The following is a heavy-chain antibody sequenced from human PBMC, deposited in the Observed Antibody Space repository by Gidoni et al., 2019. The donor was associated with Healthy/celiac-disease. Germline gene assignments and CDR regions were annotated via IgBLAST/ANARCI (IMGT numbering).Heavy chain of an antibody. D-gene: IGHD3-3*01. Sequence: EVQLVESGGGLVTPGGSLRLSCAASGFPVSTSSVNWVRQAPGKGLEWVSSIRISSSYIYYADSVKGRFTISRDNAKNSLYLQMNSLRAEDTAVYYCARDGGPGEAFDIWGQGTMVTVSS. J-gene: IGHJ3*02. CDR3: ARDGGPGEAFDI. CDR1: GFPVSTSS. CDR2: IRISSSYI. V-gene: IGHV3-21*01.